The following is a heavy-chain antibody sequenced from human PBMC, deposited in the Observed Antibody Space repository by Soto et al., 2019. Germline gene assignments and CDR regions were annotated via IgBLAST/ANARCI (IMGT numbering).Heavy chain of an antibody. J-gene: IGHJ3*02. CDR3: ARVGMTTVTDDALDI. D-gene: IGHD4-17*01. CDR2: ISAYNGNT. Sequence: QVQLVQSGAEVKKPGASVKVSCKASGYTFTSYGISWVRQAPGQGLEWMGWISAYNGNTNYAQKLQGRVTMTTDTYTSTAYMEVRSLRADDTAVYYCARVGMTTVTDDALDIWGQGTMVTVSS. V-gene: IGHV1-18*01. CDR1: GYTFTSYG.